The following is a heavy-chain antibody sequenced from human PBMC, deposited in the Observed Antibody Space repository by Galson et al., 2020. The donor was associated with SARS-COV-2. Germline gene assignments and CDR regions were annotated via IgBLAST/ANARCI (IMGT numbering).Heavy chain of an antibody. CDR1: GFTFSNAW. D-gene: IGHD3-22*01. V-gene: IGHV3-15*01. CDR3: TTRPYYDSSGAVDY. CDR2: IKTKTDGGTT. J-gene: IGHJ4*02. Sequence: GGSLRLSCAASGFTFSNAWMSWVRQAPGKGLEWVGRIKTKTDGGTTDYAAPVKGRFTISRDDSETTLHLQMNSLKTEDTAVYYCTTRPYYDSSGAVDYWGQGTLVTVSS.